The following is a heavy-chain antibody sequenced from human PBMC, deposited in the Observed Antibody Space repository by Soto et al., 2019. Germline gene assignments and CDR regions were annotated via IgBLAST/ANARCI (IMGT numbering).Heavy chain of an antibody. CDR2: ISGSGGRS. CDR3: AKADFVWSSEQPYYFDY. Sequence: EVQLLDSGGGLVQPGGSLRLSCAASGFTFSNYAMTWVRQGSGKGLEWVSGISGSGGRSYYAESVKGRFTISRDNSKSTLYLQMNSLRAEDTAVYYCAKADFVWSSEQPYYFDYLGQGTLVTVSS. J-gene: IGHJ4*02. V-gene: IGHV3-23*01. CDR1: GFTFSNYA. D-gene: IGHD3-16*01.